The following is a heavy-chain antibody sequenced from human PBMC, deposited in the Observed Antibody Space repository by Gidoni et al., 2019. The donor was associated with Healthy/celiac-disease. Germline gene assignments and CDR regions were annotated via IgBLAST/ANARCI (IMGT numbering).Heavy chain of an antibody. CDR2: IKQDGSEK. D-gene: IGHD3-3*01. CDR3: ARDGAGGYDFWSGYYSSYYYGMDV. J-gene: IGHJ6*02. CDR1: GFTFSSYW. Sequence: EVQLVESGGGLVQPGGSLRLSCAASGFTFSSYWMSWVRPAPGKGLEWVANIKQDGSEKYYVDSVKGRFTISRDNAKNSLYLQMNSLRAEDTAVYYCARDGAGGYDFWSGYYSSYYYGMDVWGQGTTVTVSS. V-gene: IGHV3-7*01.